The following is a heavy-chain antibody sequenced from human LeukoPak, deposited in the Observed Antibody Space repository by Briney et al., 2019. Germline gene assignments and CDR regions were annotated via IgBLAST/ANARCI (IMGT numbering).Heavy chain of an antibody. CDR1: GFTFSSYW. Sequence: GGSLRLSCAASGFTFSSYWMHWVRQAPGKGLVWVSRINSDGSSTSYADSVKGRFTLSRDNAKNTLYLQMNSVRAEDTAVYYCARAGVVGASILFDYWGQGTLVTVSS. CDR2: INSDGSST. J-gene: IGHJ4*02. CDR3: ARAGVVGASILFDY. D-gene: IGHD1-26*01. V-gene: IGHV3-74*01.